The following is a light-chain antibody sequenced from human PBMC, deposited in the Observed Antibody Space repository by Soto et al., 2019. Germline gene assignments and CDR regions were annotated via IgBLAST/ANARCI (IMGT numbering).Light chain of an antibody. CDR2: DNS. CDR1: SSNIGAGSD. V-gene: IGLV1-40*01. CDR3: QSYDSSLSGAV. Sequence: QSVLTQPPSVSGAPGQRVTISCTGSSSNIGAGSDVHWYQQLPGTAPKLLIYDNSNRPSGVPDRFSGSKSGTSASLAITGIQAEDEADYSCQSYDSSLSGAVFGGGTQLTVL. J-gene: IGLJ7*01.